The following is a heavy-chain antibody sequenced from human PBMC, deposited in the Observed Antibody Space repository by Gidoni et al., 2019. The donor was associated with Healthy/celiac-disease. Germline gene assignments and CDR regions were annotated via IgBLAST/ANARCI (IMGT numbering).Heavy chain of an antibody. CDR1: GGSFSGYY. CDR3: ARGGYSSSWYSFDY. V-gene: IGHV4-34*01. Sequence: QVQLQQWGAGLLKPSGTLSRTCAVYGGSFSGYYWSWIRQHPGKGLEWIGEINHSGSTNYNPSLKSRVTISVDTSKNQFSLKLSSVTAADTAGYYCARGGYSSSWYSFDYWGQGTLVTVSS. J-gene: IGHJ4*02. D-gene: IGHD6-13*01. CDR2: INHSGST.